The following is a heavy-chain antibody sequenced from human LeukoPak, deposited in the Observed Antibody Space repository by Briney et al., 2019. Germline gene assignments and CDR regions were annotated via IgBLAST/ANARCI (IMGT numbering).Heavy chain of an antibody. V-gene: IGHV3-66*01. CDR2: ICSGGDT. D-gene: IGHD3-22*01. CDR3: ARVLRGYDSNAYYYNYFDY. J-gene: IGHJ4*02. Sequence: GGSLRLSCVVSGITVDSNCMSWVRQAPGKGLEWVSLICSGGDTYYADSVKGRFTISRDISKNTLFLQMHSLRVEDTAVYYCARVLRGYDSNAYYYNYFDYWGQGTLVTVSS. CDR1: GITVDSNC.